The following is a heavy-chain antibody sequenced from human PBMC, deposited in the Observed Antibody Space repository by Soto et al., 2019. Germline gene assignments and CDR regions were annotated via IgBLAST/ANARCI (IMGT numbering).Heavy chain of an antibody. CDR3: ARDKITGLFDY. Sequence: SETLSLTCAVYGGSFSDYYWHWIRQPPGKGLEWIGEINYRGNTNYNPSLKSRVTISVDTSKNQFSLKLTSVTAADTAVYYCARDKITGLFDYWGQGTLVTVSS. V-gene: IGHV4-34*01. CDR2: INYRGNT. CDR1: GGSFSDYY. J-gene: IGHJ4*02. D-gene: IGHD2-8*02.